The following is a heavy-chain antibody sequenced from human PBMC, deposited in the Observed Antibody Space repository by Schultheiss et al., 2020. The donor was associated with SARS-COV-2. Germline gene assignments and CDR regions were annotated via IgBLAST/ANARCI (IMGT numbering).Heavy chain of an antibody. CDR3: TTAPIWLEDFDY. Sequence: GGSLRLSCAVAGFNFKNAWMYWVRQDPGKGLEWVGRIKSGGTTDYNTPVKGRFTMSRDDSKNTLYLQMNSLKTEDTAVYYCTTAPIWLEDFDYWGQGTLVTVSS. CDR2: IKSGGTT. V-gene: IGHV3-15*07. D-gene: IGHD5-18*01. J-gene: IGHJ4*02. CDR1: GFNFKNAW.